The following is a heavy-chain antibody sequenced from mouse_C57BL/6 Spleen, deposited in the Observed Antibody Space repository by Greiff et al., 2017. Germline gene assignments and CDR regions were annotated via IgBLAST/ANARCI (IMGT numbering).Heavy chain of an antibody. D-gene: IGHD2-4*01. J-gene: IGHJ4*01. CDR3: AREGDYDDGYAMDY. CDR1: GFTFSDYG. Sequence: EVMLVESGGGLVKPGGSLKLSCAASGFTFSDYGMHWVRQAPEKGLERVAYIISGSSTIYYADTVKGRFTIARDNAKNTLFLQMTSLRSEDTAMYYCAREGDYDDGYAMDYWGQGTSVTVSS. V-gene: IGHV5-17*01. CDR2: IISGSSTI.